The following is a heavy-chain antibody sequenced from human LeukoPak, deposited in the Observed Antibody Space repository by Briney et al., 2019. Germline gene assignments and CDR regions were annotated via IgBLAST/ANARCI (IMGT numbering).Heavy chain of an antibody. CDR2: IYSGGST. J-gene: IGHJ3*02. V-gene: IGHV3-66*01. CDR1: GFTVSSNY. D-gene: IGHD3-22*01. CDR3: ARGLTYDSSGYSDAFDI. Sequence: GGSLRLSCAASGFTVSSNYMSWVSQAPGKGLEWLSVIYSGGSTYYADSVKGRFTISRDNSKNTLYLQMNSLRAEDTAVYYCARGLTYDSSGYSDAFDIWGQGTMVTVSS.